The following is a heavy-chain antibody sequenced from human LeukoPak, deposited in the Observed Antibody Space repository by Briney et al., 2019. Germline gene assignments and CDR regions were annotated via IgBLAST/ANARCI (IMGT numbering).Heavy chain of an antibody. Sequence: GSLRLSCAVSGFTFSYYYMSWIRQAPGKGLEWVSYISGSSSYTNYADSVKGRFTISRDNAKNSLYLQMNSLRAEDTAVYYCARDQGDNYDSSGYYPYWGQGTLVTVSS. J-gene: IGHJ4*02. V-gene: IGHV3-11*06. D-gene: IGHD3-22*01. CDR1: GFTFSYYY. CDR2: ISGSSSYT. CDR3: ARDQGDNYDSSGYYPY.